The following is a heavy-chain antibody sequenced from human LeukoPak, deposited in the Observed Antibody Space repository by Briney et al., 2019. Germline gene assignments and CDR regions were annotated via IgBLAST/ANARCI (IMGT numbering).Heavy chain of an antibody. Sequence: SETLSLTCAVYGGSFSGYYWSWIRQPPGKGLEWIGEINHSGSTNYNPSLKSRVTISVDTSKNQFSLKLSSVTAADTAVYYCARLSGTKGYYYYYMDVWGKGTTVTVSS. D-gene: IGHD1-7*01. J-gene: IGHJ6*03. V-gene: IGHV4-34*01. CDR2: INHSGST. CDR1: GGSFSGYY. CDR3: ARLSGTKGYYYYYMDV.